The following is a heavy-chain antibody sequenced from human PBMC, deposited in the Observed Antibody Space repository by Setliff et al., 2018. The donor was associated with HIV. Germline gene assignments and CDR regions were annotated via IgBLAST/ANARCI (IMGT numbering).Heavy chain of an antibody. CDR1: GYSISIGYY. CDR2: IYHSGST. V-gene: IGHV4-38-2*01. Sequence: SETLSLTCAVSGYSISIGYYWGWIRQPPGKGLEWIGNIYHSGSTYYNPSLKSRVTISVDTSKNRFSLKLSSVTAADTAIYFCTRRLNFGSGYYKDHAFDLWGQGTMVTVSS. D-gene: IGHD3-3*01. J-gene: IGHJ3*01. CDR3: TRRLNFGSGYYKDHAFDL.